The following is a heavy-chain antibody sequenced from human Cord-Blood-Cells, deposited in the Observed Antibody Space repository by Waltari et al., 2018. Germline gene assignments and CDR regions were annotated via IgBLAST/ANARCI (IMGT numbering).Heavy chain of an antibody. J-gene: IGHJ4*02. CDR3: ARFYDFWSGYYFDY. CDR2: INHSGST. V-gene: IGHV4-34*01. CDR1: GGSFSGYY. D-gene: IGHD3-3*01. Sequence: QVQLQQWGAGLLKPSETLSLTCAVYGGSFSGYYWSWIRQPPGKGLEWIGEINHSGSTNYNPSLKSRVTISVDTSKNQFSLKLSSVTAADTAVYYCARFYDFWSGYYFDYWGQGTLVTVSS.